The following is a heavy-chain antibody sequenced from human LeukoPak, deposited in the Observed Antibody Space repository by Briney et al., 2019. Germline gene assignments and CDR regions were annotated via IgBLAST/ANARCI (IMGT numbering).Heavy chain of an antibody. CDR2: IYGGGGT. CDR3: ARDTSGYYAMDV. CDR1: GFTVSSNY. D-gene: IGHD2-2*01. J-gene: IGHJ6*02. V-gene: IGHV3-53*01. Sequence: GGSLRLSCAASGFTVSSNYMSWVRQAPGKGLEWVSVIYGGGGTYYADSVTGRFTISRDHSKNTVYLQMNSLRAEDTAVYYCARDTSGYYAMDVWGRGTTVTVSS.